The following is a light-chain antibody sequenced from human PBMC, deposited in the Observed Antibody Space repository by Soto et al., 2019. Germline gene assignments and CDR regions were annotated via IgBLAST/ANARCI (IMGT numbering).Light chain of an antibody. Sequence: ETLLTQSPGTLSLLPPDTLTLPGKARQSVSSANFAWYQQKPGQAPRLLIFGASIRVTGIPDRFIVSGSGTDFTLTITRLEPEDFAVYYCQHYSSSPPAITFGQGTRLEIK. V-gene: IGKV3-20*01. J-gene: IGKJ5*01. CDR1: QSVSSAN. CDR3: QHYSSSPPAIT. CDR2: GAS.